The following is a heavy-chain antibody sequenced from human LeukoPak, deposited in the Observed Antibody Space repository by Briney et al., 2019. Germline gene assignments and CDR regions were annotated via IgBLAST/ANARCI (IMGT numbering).Heavy chain of an antibody. D-gene: IGHD3-10*01. J-gene: IGHJ4*02. V-gene: IGHV3-9*01. CDR2: ISWNSGNK. CDR3: AKDISRYYGSGSYAPFES. Sequence: PGGSLRLSCAASGFTFDDYAMHWVRQPPGKGLEWVSGISWNSGNKGYADSVRGRFTISRDNAKNSLHLHMESLRTEDTALYFCAKDISRYYGSGSYAPFESWGQGTLITVSS. CDR1: GFTFDDYA.